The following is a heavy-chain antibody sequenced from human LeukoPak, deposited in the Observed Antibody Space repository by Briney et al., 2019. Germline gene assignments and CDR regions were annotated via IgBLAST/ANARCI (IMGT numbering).Heavy chain of an antibody. Sequence: PGGSLSISCAASGFTFTTYWMGWVRQAPGKGPEWVANINQVGSSKYFVDSVKGRFIISRDNAKNSLYLQMNSLRAEDTAVYYCAELGITMIGGVWGKGTTVTISS. V-gene: IGHV3-7*01. CDR1: GFTFTTYW. J-gene: IGHJ6*04. CDR3: AELGITMIGGV. CDR2: INQVGSSK. D-gene: IGHD3-10*02.